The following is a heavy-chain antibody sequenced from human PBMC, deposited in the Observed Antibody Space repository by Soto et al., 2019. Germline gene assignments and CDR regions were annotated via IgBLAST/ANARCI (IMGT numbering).Heavy chain of an antibody. D-gene: IGHD3-22*01. CDR3: ARRGDYYDSSGDDAFDI. CDR2: IIPIFGTA. J-gene: IGHJ3*02. V-gene: IGHV1-69*13. Sequence: ASVKVSCKASGGTFSSYAISWVRQAPGQGLEWMGGIIPIFGTANYAQKFQGRVTITADESTSTAYMELSSPRSEDTAVYYCARRGDYYDSSGDDAFDIWGQGTMVTVSS. CDR1: GGTFSSYA.